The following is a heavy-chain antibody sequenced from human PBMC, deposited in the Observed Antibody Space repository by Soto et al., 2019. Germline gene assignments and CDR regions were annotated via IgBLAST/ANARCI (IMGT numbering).Heavy chain of an antibody. Sequence: QVQLQQWGAGLLKPSETLSLTCAVYGGSFSGYYWTWIRQPPGTGLEWIGEINHSGSTNYNPSLKSRVTIAVDTSKNQFSLKLTSVTAADTAVYYCARDKITGHVDYWGHGTLVTVSS. D-gene: IGHD2-8*02. CDR3: ARDKITGHVDY. CDR2: INHSGST. CDR1: GGSFSGYY. V-gene: IGHV4-34*01. J-gene: IGHJ4*01.